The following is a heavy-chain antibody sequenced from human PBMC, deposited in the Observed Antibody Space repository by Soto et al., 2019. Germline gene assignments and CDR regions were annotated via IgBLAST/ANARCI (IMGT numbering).Heavy chain of an antibody. CDR3: ARDGSTSLYSYDYHGMDV. J-gene: IGHJ6*02. D-gene: IGHD5-18*01. CDR2: INQDGSEK. CDR1: GFTFRTYW. Sequence: EVQLVESGGGLVQPGGSLRLSCGASGFTFRTYWLSWVRQVPGKGLEWVANINQDGSEKNYVDSVKGRFTISRDNAKNSLYLQMSFLRAEDTALYYCARDGSTSLYSYDYHGMDVWGQGTTVTVSS. V-gene: IGHV3-7*05.